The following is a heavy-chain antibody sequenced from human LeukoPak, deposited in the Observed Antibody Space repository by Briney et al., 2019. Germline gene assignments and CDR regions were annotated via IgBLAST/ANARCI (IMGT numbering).Heavy chain of an antibody. CDR2: MSSGSRYI. CDR3: ARDRPTGASRLFVVQ. J-gene: IGHJ4*02. V-gene: IGHV3-21*01. D-gene: IGHD3-3*01. CDR1: GFTFSSYS. Sequence: GGSLRLSCAASGFTFSSYSMTWARQAPGKGLEWVSSMSSGSRYIYYADSVRGRFTISRDNAKNSLYLLMNSLRVEDTAVYYCARDRPTGASRLFVVQWGQGTLVTVSS.